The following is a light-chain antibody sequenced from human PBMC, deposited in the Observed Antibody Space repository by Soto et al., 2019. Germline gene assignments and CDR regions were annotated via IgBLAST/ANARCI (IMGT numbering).Light chain of an antibody. CDR3: QQYGSSPEWT. CDR1: QSVSSSY. V-gene: IGKV3-20*01. CDR2: GAS. Sequence: EIVVTQSPGTLSLSPGERATLSCRASQSVSSSYLAWYQQKPGQAPRLLIYGASSRATGIPDRFSGSGSGTDFTLTISRLEPEDFAAYYCQQYGSSPEWTFGQGTKVDIK. J-gene: IGKJ1*01.